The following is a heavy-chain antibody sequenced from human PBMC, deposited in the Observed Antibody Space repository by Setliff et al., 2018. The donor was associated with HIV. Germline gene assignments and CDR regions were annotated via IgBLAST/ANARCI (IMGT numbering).Heavy chain of an antibody. CDR3: ARVPSHPHDAFDI. Sequence: LSLTCTVSGGSLSGTNYYWGWIRRPPGKGLEWVSYITHTDSATYCADSLKGRFTISRDNAQSSLYLQMNSLRAEDTAVYYCARVPSHPHDAFDIWGQGTMVTVSS. CDR1: GGSLSGTNYY. J-gene: IGHJ3*02. CDR2: ITHTDSAT. V-gene: IGHV3-11*01.